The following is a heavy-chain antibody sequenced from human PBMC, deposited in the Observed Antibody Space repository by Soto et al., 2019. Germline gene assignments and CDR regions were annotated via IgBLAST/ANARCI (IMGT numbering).Heavy chain of an antibody. D-gene: IGHD3-16*01. Sequence: PGGSLRLSCAASGFTFSGYALHWVRLAPGKGLEWLALISYDGSNKYYADSVKGRFTISRDNSKNTMYLQMDSLRADDTAVFYCAKGSGGCSYYGVDVWGQGTTVTVSS. CDR3: AKGSGGCSYYGVDV. V-gene: IGHV3-30*14. CDR1: GFTFSGYA. J-gene: IGHJ6*02. CDR2: ISYDGSNK.